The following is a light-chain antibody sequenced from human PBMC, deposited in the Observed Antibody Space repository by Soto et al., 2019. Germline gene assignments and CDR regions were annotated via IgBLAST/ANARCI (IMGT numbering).Light chain of an antibody. J-gene: IGKJ1*01. V-gene: IGKV1-13*02. CDR2: DVS. Sequence: AIKMTQSPSSLSPSVGNTVTVTCRASQAINNYLNWYQQKPGKAPTLLIYDVSRLESGVPSRFSGSGSGTEFTLTISSLQPDDFATYYCQHYNSYPEAFGQGTKVDIK. CDR1: QAINNY. CDR3: QHYNSYPEA.